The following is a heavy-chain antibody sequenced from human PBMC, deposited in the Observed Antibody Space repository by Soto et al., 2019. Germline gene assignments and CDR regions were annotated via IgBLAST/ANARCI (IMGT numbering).Heavy chain of an antibody. Sequence: PGESLKISCQGSGYSLTSYWISWVRQMPGKGLEWMGRIDPSDSYTNYSPSFQGHVTISADKSISTAYLQWSSLKASDTAMYYCARLAVPAAMRQSYPVYGMDVWGQRTTVTVSS. CDR3: ARLAVPAAMRQSYPVYGMDV. V-gene: IGHV5-10-1*01. D-gene: IGHD2-2*01. CDR1: GYSLTSYW. CDR2: IDPSDSYT. J-gene: IGHJ6*02.